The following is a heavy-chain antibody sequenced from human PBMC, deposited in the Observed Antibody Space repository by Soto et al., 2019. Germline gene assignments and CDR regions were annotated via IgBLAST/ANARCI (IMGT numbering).Heavy chain of an antibody. CDR1: SGSISSYY. D-gene: IGHD3-9*01. Sequence: PSETLPLTSTVPSGSISSYYWSWIRQPPGTGLEWIGYIHYTGNTNSNPSLKGRVTLSIDPSWNQFSLKLRSVSAAYSAVYYCEAGSFPTGFSSGVIKWFGAWG. CDR2: IHYTGNT. CDR3: EAGSFPTGFSSGVIKWFGA. J-gene: IGHJ5*01. V-gene: IGHV4-59*01.